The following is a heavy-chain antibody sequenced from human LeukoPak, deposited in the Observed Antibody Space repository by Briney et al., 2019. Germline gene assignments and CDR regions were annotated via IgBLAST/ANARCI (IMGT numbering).Heavy chain of an antibody. CDR1: GGSISGYY. Sequence: SETLSLTCTVSGGSISGYYWNLIRQPPGKGLEWIGYAHYTGTTNYSPSLKSRVAISVDTSKNQFSLKLSSVTAADTAVYYCARGFGLYYYYGMDVWGQGTTVTVSS. CDR3: ARGFGLYYYYGMDV. V-gene: IGHV4-59*12. D-gene: IGHD3-10*01. J-gene: IGHJ6*02. CDR2: AHYTGTT.